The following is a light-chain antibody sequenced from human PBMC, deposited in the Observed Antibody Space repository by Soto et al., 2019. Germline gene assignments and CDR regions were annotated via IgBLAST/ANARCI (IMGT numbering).Light chain of an antibody. CDR1: QDINVY. V-gene: IGKV1-39*01. CDR3: QHGYVAPYN. J-gene: IGKJ2*01. Sequence: DIQMTQSPSSVSASVGDTVTITCRASQDINVYLNWYQQKPGEVPKLLIYSASSLHSGVPSRFTGSGSETDFTLTIRSLQPEDFATYYCQHGYVAPYNFGPGTK. CDR2: SAS.